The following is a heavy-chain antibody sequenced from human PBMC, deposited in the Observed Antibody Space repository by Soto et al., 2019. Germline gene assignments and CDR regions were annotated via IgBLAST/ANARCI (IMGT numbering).Heavy chain of an antibody. J-gene: IGHJ4*02. D-gene: IGHD5-12*01. CDR2: ISSSSSYI. CDR1: GFTFSSYS. CDR3: ARDLGGYPVGFDY. V-gene: IGHV3-21*01. Sequence: GVLRLSCAASGFTFSSYSMNWVRQAPGKGLEWVSSISSSSSYIYYADSVKGRFTISRDNAKNSLYLQMNSLRAEDTAVYYCARDLGGYPVGFDYWGQGTLVTVSS.